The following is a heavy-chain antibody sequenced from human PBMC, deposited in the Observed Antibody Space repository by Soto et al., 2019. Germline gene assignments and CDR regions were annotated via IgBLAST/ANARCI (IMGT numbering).Heavy chain of an antibody. V-gene: IGHV1-3*01. Sequence: GASVKVSCKASGYSFRSYGIQWVRQAPVQSLEWMGWINVDNGDTKYSQNFQDRVTIIRDTSASTVYMELSSLRTEDTAVYYCARVGLKYLRWFDPWGQGSLVTVSS. CDR1: GYSFRSYG. D-gene: IGHD6-6*01. CDR2: INVDNGDT. J-gene: IGHJ5*02. CDR3: ARVGLKYLRWFDP.